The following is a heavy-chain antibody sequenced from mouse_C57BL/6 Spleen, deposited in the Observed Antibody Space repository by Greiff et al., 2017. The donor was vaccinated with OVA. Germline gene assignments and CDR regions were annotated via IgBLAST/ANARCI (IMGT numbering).Heavy chain of an antibody. CDR1: GFTFSSYA. V-gene: IGHV5-9-1*02. Sequence: EVMLVESGEGLVKPGGSLKLSCAASGFTFSSYAMSWVRQTPEKRLEWVAYISRGGDYTYYADTVKGRFTISRDNARNTLYLQMSSLKSEDTAMYYCTREYYYGSSFYAMDYWGQGTSVTVSS. J-gene: IGHJ4*01. D-gene: IGHD1-1*01. CDR3: TREYYYGSSFYAMDY. CDR2: ISRGGDYT.